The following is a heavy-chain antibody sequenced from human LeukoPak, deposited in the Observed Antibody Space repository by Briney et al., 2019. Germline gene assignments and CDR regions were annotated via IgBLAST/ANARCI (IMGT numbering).Heavy chain of an antibody. CDR2: IYYSGST. Sequence: PSETLSLTCTVSGGSISSSSYYWGWIRQPPGKGLEWIGGIYYSGSTYYNPSLKSRVTISVDTSKNQFSLKLSSVTAADTAVYYCARQRAGGYCSSTSCYPHDAFDIWGQGTMVTVSS. D-gene: IGHD2-2*01. J-gene: IGHJ3*02. CDR1: GGSISSSSYY. CDR3: ARQRAGGYCSSTSCYPHDAFDI. V-gene: IGHV4-39*01.